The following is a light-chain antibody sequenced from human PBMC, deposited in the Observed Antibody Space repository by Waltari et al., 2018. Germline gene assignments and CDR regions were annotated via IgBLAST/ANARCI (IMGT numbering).Light chain of an antibody. J-gene: IGKJ1*01. CDR1: QSVSSN. V-gene: IGKV3-15*01. Sequence: LTCGASQSVSSNVAWCQQSPGEAPRLLIFDAATRGTGSPSRFSGSGSGTEFTLTIRSQHSEDFAVYCCQQYNNWTFGQGTKVEIK. CDR3: QQYNNWT. CDR2: DAA.